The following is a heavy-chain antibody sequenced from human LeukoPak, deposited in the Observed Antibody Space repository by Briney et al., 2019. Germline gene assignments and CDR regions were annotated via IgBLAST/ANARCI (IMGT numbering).Heavy chain of an antibody. Sequence: GESLKISCKGSGYSFTSYWIGWVRQMPGKGLEWMGIIYPGDSDTRYSPSFQGQVTISADKSISTAYLQRSSLKASDTAMYYCARQTARRWLQSPAFDYWGQGTLVTVSS. D-gene: IGHD5-24*01. CDR2: IYPGDSDT. V-gene: IGHV5-51*01. J-gene: IGHJ4*02. CDR1: GYSFTSYW. CDR3: ARQTARRWLQSPAFDY.